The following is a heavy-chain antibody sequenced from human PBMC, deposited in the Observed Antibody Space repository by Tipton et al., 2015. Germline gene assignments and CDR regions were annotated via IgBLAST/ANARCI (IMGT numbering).Heavy chain of an antibody. CDR3: VRWGHSDTSGYYPFDY. CDR2: ISDSGGSP. Sequence: SLRLSCAASGFTFSSYVMSWVRQAPGKGLEWVSVISDSGGSPYYADSVKGRFTISRDNAKHSLFLQMNSLRAEDTALYYCVRWGHSDTSGYYPFDYWGQGTLVTVSS. J-gene: IGHJ4*02. V-gene: IGHV3-23*01. CDR1: GFTFSSYV. D-gene: IGHD3-22*01.